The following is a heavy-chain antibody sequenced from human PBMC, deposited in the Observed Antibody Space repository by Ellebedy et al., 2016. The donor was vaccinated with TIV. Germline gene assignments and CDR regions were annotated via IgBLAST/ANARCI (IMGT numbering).Heavy chain of an antibody. V-gene: IGHV3-15*07. D-gene: IGHD5-24*01. CDR3: TTVGTEWLKLV. Sequence: GGSLRLXXVGSGFTFSNAWMNWVRQAPGKGLEWVGRIKTKSDGESTDYAAPVKGRFTISRDDSKNTVHLQMNSLKSEDTAFYYCTTVGTEWLKLVWGHGTLVTVSS. CDR2: IKTKSDGEST. CDR1: GFTFSNAW. J-gene: IGHJ4*01.